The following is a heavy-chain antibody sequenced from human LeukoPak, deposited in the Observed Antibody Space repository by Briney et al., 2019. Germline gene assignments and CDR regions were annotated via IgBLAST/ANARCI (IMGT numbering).Heavy chain of an antibody. Sequence: SETLSLTCTVSGDSISGYYWSWIRQPPGEGLEWIGYIYTSGSTNYNPSLKGRVTMSVDTSKNQFSLKLSPVTAADTALYYCARKYCSSVRCYDYFGYWGQGTLVTVSS. CDR3: ARKYCSSVRCYDYFGY. CDR2: IYTSGST. D-gene: IGHD2-2*01. V-gene: IGHV4-4*08. CDR1: GDSISGYY. J-gene: IGHJ4*02.